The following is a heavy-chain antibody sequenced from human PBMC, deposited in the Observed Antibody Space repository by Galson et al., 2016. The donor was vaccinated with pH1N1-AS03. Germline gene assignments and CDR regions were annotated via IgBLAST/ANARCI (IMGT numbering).Heavy chain of an antibody. CDR1: GGSISGGSYY. V-gene: IGHV4-61*02. CDR3: ARGDPAVADFVY. CDR2: IHVSGST. J-gene: IGHJ4*02. Sequence: TLSLTCTVSGGSISGGSYYWSWIRQTAGEGLEWIGRIHVSGSTDNNPSLQSRVSISKDTSKNQISLDLYSVTVADTAIYYCARGDPAVADFVYWGQGTLVTVSS. D-gene: IGHD6-19*01.